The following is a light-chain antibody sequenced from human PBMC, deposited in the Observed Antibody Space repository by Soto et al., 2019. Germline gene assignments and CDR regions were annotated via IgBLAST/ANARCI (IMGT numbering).Light chain of an antibody. CDR1: QTVSSNF. Sequence: EIVLTQSPGTLSLSPGDRATLSWRASQTVSSNFLAWYQQRPGQAPRLLIYAASSRATGIPDRFSGSVSGTDFTLTISRLEPEDFAVYYCQQYGSSVSITFGQGTRLDI. CDR3: QQYGSSVSIT. V-gene: IGKV3-20*01. J-gene: IGKJ5*01. CDR2: AAS.